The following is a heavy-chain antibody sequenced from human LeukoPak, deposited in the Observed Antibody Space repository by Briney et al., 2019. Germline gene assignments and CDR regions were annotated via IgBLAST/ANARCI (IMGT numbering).Heavy chain of an antibody. Sequence: GGSLRLSCAASGFSFNIYPMHWVRQAPGKGLEYVSAITSMGGTSYYANSVRGRFTISRDNSKNTLYLQMGNLTAEDTAVYYCARGPKTGSYGFCGQGTLVTVAS. J-gene: IGHJ4*02. CDR1: GFSFNIYP. V-gene: IGHV3-64*01. CDR3: ARGPKTGSYGF. D-gene: IGHD1-26*01. CDR2: ITSMGGTS.